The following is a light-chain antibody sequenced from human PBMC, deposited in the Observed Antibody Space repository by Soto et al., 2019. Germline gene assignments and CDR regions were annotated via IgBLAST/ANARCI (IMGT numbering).Light chain of an antibody. CDR1: QSISSR. J-gene: IGKJ1*01. CDR3: QQYNSYST. Sequence: DIQMTQSPSTLSGSVGDRVTITCRASQSISSRLAWYQQKPGKAPKLLISGASSLQSGVPSRFSGSGSGTEFTLTISSLHPDDFATYYCQQYNSYSTFGQGTKVDIK. CDR2: GAS. V-gene: IGKV1-5*01.